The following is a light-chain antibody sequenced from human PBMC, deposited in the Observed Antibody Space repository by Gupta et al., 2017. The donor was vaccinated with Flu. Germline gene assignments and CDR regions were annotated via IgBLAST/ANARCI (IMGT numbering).Light chain of an antibody. Sequence: DIQMTQSPSSLSASVGDRVTITCQASQDISNYINWYQQKPGKAPKLLIYDASNLETGVPSRFSGSGSGTDFTFTIISLQPEDIATYYCQQYDNRPPLTFGGGTKVEIK. CDR1: QDISNY. CDR2: DAS. CDR3: QQYDNRPPLT. V-gene: IGKV1-33*01. J-gene: IGKJ4*01.